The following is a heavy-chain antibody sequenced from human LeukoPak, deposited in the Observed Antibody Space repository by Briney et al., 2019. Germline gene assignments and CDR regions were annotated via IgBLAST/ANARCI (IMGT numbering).Heavy chain of an antibody. Sequence: TSETLSLTCTVSGGSISSYYWSWIRQPPGKGLEWIGYIYYSGSTNYNPSLKSRVTISVDTSKNQFSLKLSSVTAADTAVYYCARDIAMGTPYYYYYYMDVWGKGTTVTISS. CDR2: IYYSGST. CDR1: GGSISSYY. V-gene: IGHV4-59*01. CDR3: ARDIAMGTPYYYYYYMDV. J-gene: IGHJ6*03. D-gene: IGHD5-18*01.